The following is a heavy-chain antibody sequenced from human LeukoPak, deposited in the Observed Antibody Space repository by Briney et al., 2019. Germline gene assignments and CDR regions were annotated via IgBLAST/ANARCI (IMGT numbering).Heavy chain of an antibody. Sequence: PSETLSLTCTVSGGSISTYFWNWIRQPPGKGLEWIGYVYYNGNTNYNPSLKSRLTISVDTSKNQFSLKLTSVTAADTAVYYCVRDRAAAGGWLDPWGQGAQVTVSS. CDR1: GGSISTYF. D-gene: IGHD6-13*01. V-gene: IGHV4-59*01. CDR2: VYYNGNT. CDR3: VRDRAAAGGWLDP. J-gene: IGHJ5*02.